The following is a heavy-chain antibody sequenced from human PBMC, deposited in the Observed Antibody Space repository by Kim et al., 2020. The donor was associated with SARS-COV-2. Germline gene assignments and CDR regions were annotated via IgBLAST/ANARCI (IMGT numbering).Heavy chain of an antibody. D-gene: IGHD2-2*02. J-gene: IGHJ3*01. CDR2: ISSSGSTI. CDR3: ARVCCSSASWNTARFDF. V-gene: IGHV3-11*04. Sequence: GGSLRLSCAASGFTFSDYYMSWIRPAPGKGLGCVSYISSSGSTIYYADTLNGRFTISGCYPKYSLSLHMTSLIFEYSAVSDYARVCCSSASWNTARFDF. CDR1: GFTFSDYY.